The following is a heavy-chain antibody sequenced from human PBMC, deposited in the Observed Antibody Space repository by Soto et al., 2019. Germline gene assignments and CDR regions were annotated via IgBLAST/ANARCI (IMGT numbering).Heavy chain of an antibody. CDR1: GYTFTGYY. Sequence: ASVKVSCKASGYTFTGYYMHWVLQAPGQGLEWMGWINPNSGGTNYAQKFQGWVTMTRDTSISTAYMELSRLRSDDTAVYYCATYYDILTGPYGMDVWGQGTTVTVSS. CDR2: INPNSGGT. D-gene: IGHD3-9*01. CDR3: ATYYDILTGPYGMDV. J-gene: IGHJ6*02. V-gene: IGHV1-2*04.